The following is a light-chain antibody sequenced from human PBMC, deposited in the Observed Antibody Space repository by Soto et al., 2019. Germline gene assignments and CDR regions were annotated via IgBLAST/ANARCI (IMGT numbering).Light chain of an antibody. Sequence: DIQMTQSPSSLSASIGDRVTITCRASQSIITYLNWYQQKPGRAPNLLIYVASSLQSGVPSRFSGSGSGTDFALTISSLQPEDFATYYCQQSYRAPPTFGPGTKVDIK. V-gene: IGKV1-39*01. CDR1: QSIITY. J-gene: IGKJ3*01. CDR3: QQSYRAPPT. CDR2: VAS.